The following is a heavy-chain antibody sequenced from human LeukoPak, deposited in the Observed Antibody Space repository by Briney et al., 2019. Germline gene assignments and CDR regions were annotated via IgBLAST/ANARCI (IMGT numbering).Heavy chain of an antibody. J-gene: IGHJ4*02. CDR2: INQDGSER. CDR1: GLTFTTYW. CDR3: ASDGGPFDN. D-gene: IGHD3-3*01. V-gene: IGHV3-7*01. Sequence: GRSLRLSCAASGLTFTTYWMSWVRQAPGKGLEWVANINQDGSERYYVDSVKGRFTISRDNAKESLYLQMNGLRTDDTAVYYCASDGGPFDNWGQGTLVTVSS.